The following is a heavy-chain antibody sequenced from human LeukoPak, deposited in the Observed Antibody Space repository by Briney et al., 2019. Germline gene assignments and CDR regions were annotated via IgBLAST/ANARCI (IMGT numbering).Heavy chain of an antibody. V-gene: IGHV3-33*01. CDR2: IWYDGSNK. CDR1: GFTFSSYC. D-gene: IGHD4-11*01. CDR3: ARSPADYSNYYFDY. J-gene: IGHJ4*02. Sequence: PGGSLRLSCAASGFTFSSYCMHWVRQAPGKGLEWVAVIWYDGSNKYYADSVKGRFTISRDNSKNTLYLQMNSLRAEDTAVYYCARSPADYSNYYFDYWGQGTLVTVSS.